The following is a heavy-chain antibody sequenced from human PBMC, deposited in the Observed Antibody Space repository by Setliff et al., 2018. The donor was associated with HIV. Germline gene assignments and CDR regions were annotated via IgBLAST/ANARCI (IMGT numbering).Heavy chain of an antibody. V-gene: IGHV4-61*02. CDR2: ISSSGST. CDR1: GGSISSGSYY. J-gene: IGHJ4*02. CDR3: ARTPEDYDQYFFDR. Sequence: PSETLSLTCTVSGGSISSGSYYWSWIRQPAGKGLEWIGRISSSGSTTYSPSLKSRVTISVDTSKNQFSLNLRSVTAADTAVYFCARTPEDYDQYFFDRWGQGTLVTVSS. D-gene: IGHD3-22*01.